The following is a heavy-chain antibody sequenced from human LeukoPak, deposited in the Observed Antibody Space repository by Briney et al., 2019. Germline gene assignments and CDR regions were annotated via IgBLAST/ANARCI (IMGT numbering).Heavy chain of an antibody. Sequence: SETLSLTCTVSGGPIITYYWSWIRQPPGKELEWIGYIYYIGNTNYNPSLKSRVTISVDTSKNQFSLKLSSVTAADTAVYYCARLYYDILTGYFYLDSWGQGTLVTVSS. D-gene: IGHD3-9*01. V-gene: IGHV4-59*08. CDR1: GGPIITYY. CDR3: ARLYYDILTGYFYLDS. CDR2: IYYIGNT. J-gene: IGHJ5*01.